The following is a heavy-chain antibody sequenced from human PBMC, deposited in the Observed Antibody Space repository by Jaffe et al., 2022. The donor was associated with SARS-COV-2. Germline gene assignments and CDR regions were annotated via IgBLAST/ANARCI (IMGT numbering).Heavy chain of an antibody. Sequence: QVQLQESGPGLVKPSETLSLTCTVSGGSISSYYWSWIRQPPGKGLEWIGYIYYSGSTNYNPSLKSRVTISVDTSKNQFSLKLSSVTAADTAVYYCARGLASTTYYYYGMDVWGQGTTVTVSS. V-gene: IGHV4-59*01. CDR3: ARGLASTTYYYYGMDV. D-gene: IGHD3-3*02. J-gene: IGHJ6*02. CDR1: GGSISSYY. CDR2: IYYSGST.